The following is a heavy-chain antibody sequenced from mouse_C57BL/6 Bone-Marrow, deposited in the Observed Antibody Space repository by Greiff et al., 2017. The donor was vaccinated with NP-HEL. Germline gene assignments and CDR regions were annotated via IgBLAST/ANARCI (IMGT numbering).Heavy chain of an antibody. Sequence: LPPPWASLFRPVSSVTLSCTASVSPFTPYCLPLLPPSPFHCLDWIGNIDPSDSDTHYNQKFKDKATLTVDKSSSTAYMQLSSLTSEDSAVYYCARRSFTTVDYFDYWGQGTTLTVAS. CDR3: ARRSFTTVDYFDY. CDR1: VSPFTPYC. CDR2: IDPSDSDT. V-gene: IGHV1-52*01. J-gene: IGHJ2*01. D-gene: IGHD1-1*01.